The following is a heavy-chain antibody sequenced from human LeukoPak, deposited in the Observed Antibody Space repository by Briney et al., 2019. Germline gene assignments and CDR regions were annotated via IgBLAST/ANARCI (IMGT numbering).Heavy chain of an antibody. CDR1: GFTFSSHS. V-gene: IGHV3-48*02. D-gene: IGHD3-22*01. Sequence: GGSLRLSCAASGFTFSSHSMNWVRQAPGKGLEWVSYISITGSTIYLADSVKGRFTISRDNAKYSLYLQMNSLRDEDTAVYYCARAIYDSSGSGDYWGQGTLVTVSS. CDR2: ISITGSTI. CDR3: ARAIYDSSGSGDY. J-gene: IGHJ4*02.